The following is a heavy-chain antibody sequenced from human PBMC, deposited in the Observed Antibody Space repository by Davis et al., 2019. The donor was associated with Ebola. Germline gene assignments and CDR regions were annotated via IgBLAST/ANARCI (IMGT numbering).Heavy chain of an antibody. J-gene: IGHJ6*04. CDR2: ISTYNGNT. CDR3: ASGSHAVYYYYNMDV. V-gene: IGHV1-18*01. Sequence: AASVKCSFNASGYTFTSYGSSWVRQAPGQGLEWMGWISTYNGNTQYAQKLQGRVTMTTDTSTSTAYKELRSLRSDDTAVYYCASGSHAVYYYYNMDVWGKGTTVTVSS. CDR1: GYTFTSYG.